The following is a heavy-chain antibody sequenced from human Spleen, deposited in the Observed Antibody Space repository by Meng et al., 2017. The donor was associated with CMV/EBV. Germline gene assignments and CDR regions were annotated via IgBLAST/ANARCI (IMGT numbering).Heavy chain of an antibody. J-gene: IGHJ4*02. D-gene: IGHD6-13*01. CDR2: ISYDGSNK. V-gene: IGHV3-30-3*01. CDR3: ARFIGGLRYSSSWYDN. CDR1: GFTFSSYA. Sequence: GGSLRLSCAASGFTFSSYAMHWVRQAPGKGLEWVAVISYDGSNKYYADSVKGRFTISRDNSKNTLYLQMNSLRAEDTAVYYCARFIGGLRYSSSWYDNWGQGTLVTVSS.